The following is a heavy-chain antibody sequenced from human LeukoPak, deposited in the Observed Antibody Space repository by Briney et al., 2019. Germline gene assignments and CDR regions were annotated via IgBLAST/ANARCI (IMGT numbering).Heavy chain of an antibody. Sequence: GGSLRLSCAASGFTFSSAWMSWVRQAPGKGLEWVGRIKSKTDGGTTDYAAPVKGRFTISRDDSKNTLYLQMNSLKTEDTAVYYCTTDHAITFGGGNDYWGQGTLVTVSS. CDR3: TTDHAITFGGGNDY. D-gene: IGHD3-16*01. CDR1: GFTFSSAW. CDR2: IKSKTDGGTT. V-gene: IGHV3-15*01. J-gene: IGHJ4*02.